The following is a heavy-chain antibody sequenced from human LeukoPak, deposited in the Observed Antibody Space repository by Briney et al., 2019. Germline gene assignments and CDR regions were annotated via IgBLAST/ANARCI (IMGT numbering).Heavy chain of an antibody. CDR1: RFSFADYG. J-gene: IGHJ4*02. D-gene: IGHD3/OR15-3a*01. CDR2: ISYDGTYK. V-gene: IGHV3-30*18. CDR3: AKVFLWSDFPSGFAPSH. Sequence: PGGSLRLSCAASRFSFADYGMHCVRQSPGKGLQWVTLISYDGTYKYYADSVKGRFTISRDNLKNTLYLQRNSLRAEDIAVYFCAKVFLWSDFPSGFAPSHGGRGTQVLVSS.